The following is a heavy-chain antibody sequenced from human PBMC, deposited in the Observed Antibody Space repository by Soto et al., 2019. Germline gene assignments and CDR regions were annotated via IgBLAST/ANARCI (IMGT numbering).Heavy chain of an antibody. J-gene: IGHJ6*02. CDR1: GGSISSYY. CDR2: IYYSGST. V-gene: IGHV4-59*01. Sequence: QVQLQESGPGLVKPSETLSLTCTVSGGSISSYYWSWIRQPPGKGLEWIGYIYYSGSTNYNPSLKSRVTISVDTSKNQFSLKLSSVNAADTAVYYCARADYYYYGMDVWGQGTTVTVSS. CDR3: ARADYYYYGMDV.